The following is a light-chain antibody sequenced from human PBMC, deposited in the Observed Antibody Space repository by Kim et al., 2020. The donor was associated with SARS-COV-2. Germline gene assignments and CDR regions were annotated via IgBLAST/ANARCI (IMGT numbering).Light chain of an antibody. CDR2: GKN. J-gene: IGLJ2*01. CDR3: NSRDSNDNVV. CDR1: SLRSYC. V-gene: IGLV3-19*01. Sequence: VALGQTVNITCQGDSLRSYCATWYQQKPGQAPILVIYGKNNRPSGNPDRFSGSSSGNTASLTITGTQAGDEADYYCNSRDSNDNVVFGGGTQLTVL.